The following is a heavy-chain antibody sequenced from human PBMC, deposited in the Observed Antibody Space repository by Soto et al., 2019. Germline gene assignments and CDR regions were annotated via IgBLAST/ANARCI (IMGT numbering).Heavy chain of an antibody. D-gene: IGHD4-17*01. Sequence: GGSLRLSCAASGFTVSSNYMSWVRQAPGKGLEWVSVIYSGGSTYYADSVKGRFTISRDNSKNTLYLQMNSLRAEDTAVYYCASGETTVVTPPWYWGQGTLVTVSS. CDR1: GFTVSSNY. CDR3: ASGETTVVTPPWY. CDR2: IYSGGST. V-gene: IGHV3-53*01. J-gene: IGHJ4*02.